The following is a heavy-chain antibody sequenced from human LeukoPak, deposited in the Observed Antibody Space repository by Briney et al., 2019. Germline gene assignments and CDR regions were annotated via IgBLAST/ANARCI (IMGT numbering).Heavy chain of an antibody. J-gene: IGHJ3*02. V-gene: IGHV3-13*01. D-gene: IGHD6-19*01. CDR2: IGTAGDT. Sequence: GGSLRLSCAASGFTFSSYDMHWVRQATGKGLEWVSAIGTAGDTYYPGSVKGRFTISRENAKNSLYLQMNSLRAGDTAVYYCARGPLSSGWYRSMDAFDIWGQGTMVTVSS. CDR1: GFTFSSYD. CDR3: ARGPLSSGWYRSMDAFDI.